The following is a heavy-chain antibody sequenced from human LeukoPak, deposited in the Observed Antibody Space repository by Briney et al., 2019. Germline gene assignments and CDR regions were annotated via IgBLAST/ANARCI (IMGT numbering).Heavy chain of an antibody. CDR1: GYTFTTYD. CDR3: ARNPYGTGQFDP. Sequence: ASVTVSCKASGYTFTTYDVNWVRQATGRGLEWMGWMSPNNGNTGYAQNFQGGVTLTRDTSINTAYMELSSLTSEDTAVYYCARNPYGTGQFDPWGQGTLVTVSS. J-gene: IGHJ5*02. V-gene: IGHV1-8*01. D-gene: IGHD2-8*02. CDR2: MSPNNGNT.